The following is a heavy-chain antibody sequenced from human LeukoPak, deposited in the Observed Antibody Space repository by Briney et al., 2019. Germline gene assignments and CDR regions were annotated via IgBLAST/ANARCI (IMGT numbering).Heavy chain of an antibody. Sequence: GASVKVSCKASGYTFSGYYIHWVRQAPGQGLEWMGWINPNSGGTKYAQKFQGRVTMTRDTSISTAYMELSRLRSDDTAVYYCVRDYWNYGVYFDYWGQGTLVTISS. D-gene: IGHD1-7*01. CDR1: GYTFSGYY. CDR2: INPNSGGT. V-gene: IGHV1-2*02. J-gene: IGHJ4*02. CDR3: VRDYWNYGVYFDY.